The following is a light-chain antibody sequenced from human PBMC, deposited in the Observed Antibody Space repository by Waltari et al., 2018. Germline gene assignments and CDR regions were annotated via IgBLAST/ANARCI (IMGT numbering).Light chain of an antibody. CDR2: KSD. Sequence: QSVLTQPPSVSGTPGQRVFMSWSGGRAKIGSNYVTWYQQLPATAPKLLIYKSDQRPSGVPDRFSGSKSGTSASLAISGLRSDDEADYFCAAWDGSLSGWVFGGGTKLTVL. V-gene: IGLV1-47*01. CDR3: AAWDGSLSGWV. CDR1: RAKIGSNY. J-gene: IGLJ3*02.